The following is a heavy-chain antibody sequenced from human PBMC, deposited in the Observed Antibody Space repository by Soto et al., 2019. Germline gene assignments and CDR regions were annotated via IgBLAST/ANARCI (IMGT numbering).Heavy chain of an antibody. J-gene: IGHJ5*02. Sequence: SETLSLTCAVSSGSISSSNWWSWVRQPPGKGLEWIGEIYHSGSTNYNPSLKSRVTISVDKSKNQFSLKLSSVTAADTAVYYCARLRGVSNWFDPWGQGTLVTVSS. CDR1: SGSISSSNW. CDR3: ARLRGVSNWFDP. D-gene: IGHD3-10*01. V-gene: IGHV4-4*02. CDR2: IYHSGST.